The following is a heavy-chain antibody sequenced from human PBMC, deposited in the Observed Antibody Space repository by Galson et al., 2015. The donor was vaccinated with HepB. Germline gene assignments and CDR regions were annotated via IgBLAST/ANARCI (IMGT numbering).Heavy chain of an antibody. Sequence: SLRLSCAASGFTFSSYGMHWVRQAPGKGLEWVAFIRYDGRNKYYADSVKGRFTISRDNSKNTVYLQVNSLRGEDTAVYYCAKELSTGVTGTSFYWGQGTLVTVSS. V-gene: IGHV3-30*02. CDR1: GFTFSSYG. J-gene: IGHJ4*02. CDR3: AKELSTGVTGTSFY. D-gene: IGHD6-19*01. CDR2: IRYDGRNK.